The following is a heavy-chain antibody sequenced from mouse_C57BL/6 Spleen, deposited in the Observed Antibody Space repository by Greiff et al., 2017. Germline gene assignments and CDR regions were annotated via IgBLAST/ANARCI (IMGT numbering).Heavy chain of an antibody. J-gene: IGHJ2*01. CDR3: ASTMGNYFDY. CDR2: ISSGSSTI. D-gene: IGHD2-1*01. V-gene: IGHV5-17*01. Sequence: EVQRVESGGGLVKPGGSLKLSCAASGFTFSDYGMHWVRQAPEKGLEWVAYISSGSSTIYYADTVKGRFTISRDNAKNTLFLQMTSLRSEDTAMYYCASTMGNYFDYWGQGTTLTVSS. CDR1: GFTFSDYG.